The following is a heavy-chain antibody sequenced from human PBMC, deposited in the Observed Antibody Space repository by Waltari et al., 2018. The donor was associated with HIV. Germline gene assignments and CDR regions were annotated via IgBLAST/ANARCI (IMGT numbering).Heavy chain of an antibody. Sequence: QVLLVQSGPEAKKPGASVKVSCKASGYPFTSSGITWVLQAPGQGLEWMGWISPNNGHTNFAQKFQGRFTMTTDTATSTAYMELRSLRSDDSALYYCARGATILSYWGQGTLVTVSS. CDR2: ISPNNGHT. CDR1: GYPFTSSG. CDR3: ARGATILSY. J-gene: IGHJ4*02. D-gene: IGHD2-2*02. V-gene: IGHV1-18*01.